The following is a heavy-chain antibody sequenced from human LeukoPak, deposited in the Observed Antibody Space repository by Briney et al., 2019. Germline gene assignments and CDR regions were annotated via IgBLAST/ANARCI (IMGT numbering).Heavy chain of an antibody. V-gene: IGHV3-21*01. CDR3: ARDVHLFGYYDSSGQFDY. CDR2: ISSSSSYI. Sequence: PGGSLRLSCAASGFTFSSYSMNWVRQAPGKGLEWVSSISSSSSYIYYADSVKGRFTISRDNAKNSLYLQMNSLRAEDTAVYYCARDVHLFGYYDSSGQFDYWGQGTLVTVSS. CDR1: GFTFSSYS. D-gene: IGHD3-22*01. J-gene: IGHJ4*02.